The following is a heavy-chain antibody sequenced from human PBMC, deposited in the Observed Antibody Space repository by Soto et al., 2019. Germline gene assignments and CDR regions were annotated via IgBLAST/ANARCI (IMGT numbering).Heavy chain of an antibody. CDR3: ARLVTGRRLLSFDP. Sequence: PSETLSLTCTVSGGSISSYYWSWIRQPPGKGLEWIGYIYYSGSTNYNPSLKSRVTISVDTSKNQFSLKLSSVTAADTAVYYCARLVTGRRLLSFDPWGQGTLVTVSS. V-gene: IGHV4-59*01. D-gene: IGHD2-21*02. J-gene: IGHJ5*02. CDR2: IYYSGST. CDR1: GGSISSYY.